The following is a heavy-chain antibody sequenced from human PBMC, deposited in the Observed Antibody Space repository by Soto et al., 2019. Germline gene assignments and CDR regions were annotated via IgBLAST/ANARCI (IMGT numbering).Heavy chain of an antibody. D-gene: IGHD3-10*01. V-gene: IGHV4-59*08. CDR2: IYYSGST. Sequence: SETLSLTCTVSGGSISSYYWSWIRQPPGKGLEWIGDIYYSGSTNYNPSLKSRVTISVDTSKNQFSLKLSSVTAADTAVYYCARHIRGRHDAFDIWGQGTMVTVSS. J-gene: IGHJ3*02. CDR1: GGSISSYY. CDR3: ARHIRGRHDAFDI.